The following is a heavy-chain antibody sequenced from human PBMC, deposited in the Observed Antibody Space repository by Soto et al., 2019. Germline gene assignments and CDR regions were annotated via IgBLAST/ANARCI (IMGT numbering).Heavy chain of an antibody. Sequence: GGSLRLSCAASGFTFSSYAMHWVRQAPGKGLEWVAVISYDGSNKYYADSVKGRFTISRDNSKNTLYLQMNSLRAEDTAVYYCARDPTVFRPYSGYDRYYYYGMDVWGQGTTVTVSS. CDR2: ISYDGSNK. V-gene: IGHV3-30-3*01. CDR1: GFTFSSYA. J-gene: IGHJ6*02. CDR3: ARDPTVFRPYSGYDRYYYYGMDV. D-gene: IGHD5-12*01.